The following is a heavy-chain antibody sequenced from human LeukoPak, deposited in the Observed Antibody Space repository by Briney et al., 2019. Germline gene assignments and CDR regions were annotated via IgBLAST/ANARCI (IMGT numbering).Heavy chain of an antibody. J-gene: IGHJ6*02. CDR3: ARNLGTAGVYYGMDV. CDR1: GYIFTSYG. CDR2: ISAYNGNT. D-gene: IGHD6-13*01. V-gene: IGHV1-18*01. Sequence: ASVKVSCKASGYIFTSYGLSWVRQAPGQELEWMGWISAYNGNTNYAQKVQGRVTMTTETSTRTAYMELGSLISDDTAVYYCARNLGTAGVYYGMDVWGQGTTVTVSS.